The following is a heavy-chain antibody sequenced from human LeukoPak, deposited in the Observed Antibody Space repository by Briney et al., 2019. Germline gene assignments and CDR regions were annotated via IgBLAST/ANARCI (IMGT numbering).Heavy chain of an antibody. V-gene: IGHV4-59*01. CDR2: IYYSGNT. CDR3: ARDRGELGFDP. J-gene: IGHJ5*02. Sequence: SETLSLTCTVSGGYISSYSWSWIRQPPGKGLEWIGYIYYSGNTNYNPSLKSRVTISVDTSKNQFSLKLSSVTAADTAVYYCARDRGELGFDPWGQGTLVTVSS. D-gene: IGHD2/OR15-2a*01. CDR1: GGYISSYS.